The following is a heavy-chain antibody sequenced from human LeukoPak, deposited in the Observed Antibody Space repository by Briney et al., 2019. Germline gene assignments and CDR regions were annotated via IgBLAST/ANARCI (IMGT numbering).Heavy chain of an antibody. J-gene: IGHJ4*02. CDR2: IIPMLGIA. V-gene: IGHV1-69*04. Sequence: ASVKVSCKASGGTFSNFAISWVRQAPGQGLEWMGRIIPMLGIANYAQKFQGRVTITADKFTSTAYMELSSLRSEDTAVYYCASEMEGSGSRNFDYWGQGTLVTVSS. D-gene: IGHD3-10*01. CDR1: GGTFSNFA. CDR3: ASEMEGSGSRNFDY.